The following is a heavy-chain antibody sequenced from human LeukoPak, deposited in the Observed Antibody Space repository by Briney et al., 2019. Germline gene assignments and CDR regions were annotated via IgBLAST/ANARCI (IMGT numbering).Heavy chain of an antibody. CDR2: IDTSSSHI. CDR1: GFTFSSYH. D-gene: IGHD2-15*01. Sequence: GGSLRLSCAASGFTFSSYHMNWVRQAPGKGLEWVSSIDTSSSHIYYADSVKGRFTVSRDNAKNSLYLQMNSLRAEDTAVYYCARWWAGERNWVDPWGQGTLVTVSS. V-gene: IGHV3-21*01. CDR3: ARWWAGERNWVDP. J-gene: IGHJ5*02.